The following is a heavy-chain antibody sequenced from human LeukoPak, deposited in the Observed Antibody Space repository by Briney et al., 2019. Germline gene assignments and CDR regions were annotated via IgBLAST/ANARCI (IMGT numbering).Heavy chain of an antibody. CDR2: IYASGTI. J-gene: IGHJ4*02. Sequence: PSQTLSLTCTVSGGSISSGDYFWSWIRQPAGKGLEWIGRIYASGTINYNPSLKSRVTISVDTSKNQLSLKLSSVTAADTAVYYCARGKCSSTSCYAPLNYWGQGTLVTVSS. CDR3: ARGKCSSTSCYAPLNY. V-gene: IGHV4-61*02. D-gene: IGHD2-2*01. CDR1: GGSISSGDYF.